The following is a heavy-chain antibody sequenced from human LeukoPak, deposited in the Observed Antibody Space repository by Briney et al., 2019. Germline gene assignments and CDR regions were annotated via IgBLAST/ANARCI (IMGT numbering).Heavy chain of an antibody. CDR3: ARVKDSYNNSGYYPEYFQH. J-gene: IGHJ1*01. CDR2: IIPIFGTA. Sequence: SVKVSCKASVGTFSSYAISWVRQAPGQELEWMGGIIPIFGTANHAQNLQGRVTTTKAESTSTAYIELSSLSSEDTAVYYCARVKDSYNNSGYYPEYFQHWGQGTLVTVSS. V-gene: IGHV1-69*05. CDR1: VGTFSSYA. D-gene: IGHD3-22*01.